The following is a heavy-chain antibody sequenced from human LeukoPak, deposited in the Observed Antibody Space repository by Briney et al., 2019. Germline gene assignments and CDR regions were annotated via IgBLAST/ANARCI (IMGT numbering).Heavy chain of an antibody. Sequence: ASVKVSCKASGYTFTGYYMHWVRQAPGQGLEWMGGINPNSGGTNYAQKFQGRVTMTRDTSISTAYMELSRLRSDDTAVYYCAMTPLWAMIVFQHWGQGTLVTVSS. CDR2: INPNSGGT. CDR1: GYTFTGYY. V-gene: IGHV1-2*02. CDR3: AMTPLWAMIVFQH. J-gene: IGHJ1*01. D-gene: IGHD3-22*01.